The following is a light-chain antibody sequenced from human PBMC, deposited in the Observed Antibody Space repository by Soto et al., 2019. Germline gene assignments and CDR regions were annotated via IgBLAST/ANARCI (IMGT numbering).Light chain of an antibody. Sequence: EIVLTQSPGTLSLSPGERATLSCRASQNIGSLLGWYQQKPGQAPRLLLYGASTRATGIPVRFSGSGFGTEFTPTISSLQSEDFAVYYCQQYKNWPLFGQGTRLEIK. CDR1: QNIGSL. V-gene: IGKV3-15*01. J-gene: IGKJ5*01. CDR3: QQYKNWPL. CDR2: GAS.